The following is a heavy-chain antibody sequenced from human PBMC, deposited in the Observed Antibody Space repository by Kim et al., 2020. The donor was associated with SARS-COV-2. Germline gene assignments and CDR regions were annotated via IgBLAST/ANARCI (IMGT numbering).Heavy chain of an antibody. CDR1: GYTFTMYT. CDR3: GPLKIV. CDR2: INTGNGNT. V-gene: IGHV1-3*04. D-gene: IGHD1-26*01. J-gene: IGHJ4*02. Sequence: ASVKVSCKASGYTFTMYTIYWLRQAPGQGLEWMGWINTGNGNTKYSEKFQGRVTITRDTSASTAYMELSSLRSEDTAVYYCGPLKIVWGKGTLVTVSS.